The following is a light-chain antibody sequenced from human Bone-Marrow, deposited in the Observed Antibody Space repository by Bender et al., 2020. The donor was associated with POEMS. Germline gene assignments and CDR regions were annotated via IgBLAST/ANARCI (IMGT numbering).Light chain of an antibody. CDR1: SSDVGGYNY. CDR2: DVT. J-gene: IGLJ3*02. V-gene: IGLV2-8*01. Sequence: QSALTQPPSASGSPGQSVTISCTGTSSDVGGYNYVSWYQQHPGKAPTLMIYDVTTRPSGVPDRFSASKSGNTASLTVSGLQAEDEADYYCSSYTSSSTWMFGGGTKLTVL. CDR3: SSYTSSSTWM.